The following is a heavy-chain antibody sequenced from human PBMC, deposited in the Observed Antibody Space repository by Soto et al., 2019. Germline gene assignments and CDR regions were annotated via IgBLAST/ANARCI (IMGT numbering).Heavy chain of an antibody. Sequence: SLRLSCAASGFTFDDYTMHWVRQAPGKGLEWVSLISWDGGSTYYADSVKGRFTISRDNSKNSLYLQMNSLRTEDTALYYCAKGRYDSSGYYFEGDAFDIWGQGTMVTVSS. CDR3: AKGRYDSSGYYFEGDAFDI. V-gene: IGHV3-43*01. CDR1: GFTFDDYT. D-gene: IGHD3-22*01. CDR2: ISWDGGST. J-gene: IGHJ3*02.